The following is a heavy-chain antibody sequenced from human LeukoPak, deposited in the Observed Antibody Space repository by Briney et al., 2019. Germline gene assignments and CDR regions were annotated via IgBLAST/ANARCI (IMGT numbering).Heavy chain of an antibody. D-gene: IGHD3-22*01. J-gene: IGHJ4*02. CDR1: GYTFTSFG. CDR3: ARAKRYYYDSSGSQSFYFDY. V-gene: IGHV1-18*01. CDR2: ISAFNGYT. Sequence: ASVKVSCKASGYTFTSFGISRVRQAPGQGLEWMGWISAFNGYTNYAQKLQGRVSMTTDTSTGTAYMELRSLRSDDTAVYYCARAKRYYYDSSGSQSFYFDYWGQGTLVTVSS.